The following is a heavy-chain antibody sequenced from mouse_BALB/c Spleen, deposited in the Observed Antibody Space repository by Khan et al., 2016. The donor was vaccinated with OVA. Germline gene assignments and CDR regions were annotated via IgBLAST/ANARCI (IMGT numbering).Heavy chain of an antibody. D-gene: IGHD1-1*01. V-gene: IGHV5-6-5*01. J-gene: IGHJ3*01. Sequence: EVELVESGGGLVKPGGSLKLSCAASGFTFSNYAMSWVRQSPEKRLEWVASISSGDSTYYPDSVKGRFTISRDNARNILYLQMSRLRSEDTAKYYCERYYWFAYWGQGTLVTVSA. CDR3: ERYYWFAY. CDR1: GFTFSNYA. CDR2: ISSGDST.